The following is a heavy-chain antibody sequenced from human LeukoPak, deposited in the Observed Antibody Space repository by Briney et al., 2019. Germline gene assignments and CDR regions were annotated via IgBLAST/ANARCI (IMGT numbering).Heavy chain of an antibody. CDR3: ARDHAGIAVGFDN. CDR1: GGSISSGSYY. J-gene: IGHJ4*02. CDR2: IYTSGST. D-gene: IGHD6-19*01. V-gene: IGHV4-61*02. Sequence: SQTLSLTCTVSGGSISSGSYYWSWIRQPAGRGLEWIGRIYTSGSTNYNPSLKSRVTISVDTSKNQFSLKLSSVTAADTAVYYCARDHAGIAVGFDNWGQGTLVTVSS.